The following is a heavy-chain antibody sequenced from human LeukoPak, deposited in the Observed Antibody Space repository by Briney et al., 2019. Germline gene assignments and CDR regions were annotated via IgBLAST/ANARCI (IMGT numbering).Heavy chain of an antibody. D-gene: IGHD3-22*01. CDR3: ARSPYYYDSSGYYPFDY. V-gene: IGHV4-34*01. CDR1: GGSFSGYY. J-gene: IGHJ4*02. CDR2: INHSGST. Sequence: SETLSLTCAVYGGSFSGYYWSWIRQPPGKGLEWIGEINHSGSTNYNPSLKSRVTISVDTSKNQFSLKLSSVTAADTAVYYCARSPYYYDSSGYYPFDYWGQGTLVTVSS.